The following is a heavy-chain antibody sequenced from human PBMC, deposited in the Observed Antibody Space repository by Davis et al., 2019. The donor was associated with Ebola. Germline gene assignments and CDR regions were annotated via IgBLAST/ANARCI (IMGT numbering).Heavy chain of an antibody. J-gene: IGHJ4*02. CDR1: AGSTSSSSYY. V-gene: IGHV4-39*01. CDR3: ARLRGGSGRHRPDY. Sequence: SETLSLTCTLSAGSTSSSSYYWGWPRPPPGKGLEWIGSIYYSGSTYYNPSLKSRVTISVDTSKNQFSLKLSSVTAADTAVYYCARLRGGSGRHRPDYWGQGTLVTVSS. CDR2: IYYSGST. D-gene: IGHD3-10*01.